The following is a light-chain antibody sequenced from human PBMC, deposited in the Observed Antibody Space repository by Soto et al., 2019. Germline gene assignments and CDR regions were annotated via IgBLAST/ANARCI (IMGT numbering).Light chain of an antibody. CDR1: QSVSSN. Sequence: EILMTQSPATLSVSPGERATLSCRASQSVSSNLAWYQQKPGQAPMLLIYGASIRATGIPARFSGSGSGTEFTLTISSLQSEDFAVYYWQQYNNWPPLTFGGGTKVEIK. CDR3: QQYNNWPPLT. V-gene: IGKV3D-15*01. J-gene: IGKJ4*01. CDR2: GAS.